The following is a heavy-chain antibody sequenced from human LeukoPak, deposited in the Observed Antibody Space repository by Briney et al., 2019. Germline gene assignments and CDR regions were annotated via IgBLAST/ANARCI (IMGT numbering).Heavy chain of an antibody. CDR2: ISGRGGST. CDR3: AKETSISGSYSDY. Sequence: GGSLTLSCVYCGFTFNNYAIRWVDQAPGKGLEWVSAISGRGGSTYYVDSVKGRFTISRDNSKNTLYLQMNSLRAEDTAVYYCAKETSISGSYSDYWGQGTLVTVSS. CDR1: GFTFNNYA. J-gene: IGHJ4*02. D-gene: IGHD3-10*01. V-gene: IGHV3-23*01.